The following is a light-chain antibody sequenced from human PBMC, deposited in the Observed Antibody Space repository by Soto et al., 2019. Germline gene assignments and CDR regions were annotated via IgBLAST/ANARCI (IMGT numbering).Light chain of an antibody. CDR1: QSLRRSY. CDR3: QQYDSYHPYT. V-gene: IGKV3-20*01. CDR2: GAS. J-gene: IGKJ2*01. Sequence: EIVLTQSPGTLSLSPGERATLSCRASQSLRRSYLAWYQQKPGQAPRLLIYGASSRATGIPDRFSGSGSGTDFTLTISRLEPEDFAVYYCQQYDSYHPYTFGQGTNLEIK.